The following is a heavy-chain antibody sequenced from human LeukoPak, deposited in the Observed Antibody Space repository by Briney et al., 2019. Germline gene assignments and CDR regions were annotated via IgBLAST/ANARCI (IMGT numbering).Heavy chain of an antibody. V-gene: IGHV1-2*02. CDR1: GYTFTGYY. CDR2: INPNSGGT. J-gene: IGHJ4*02. CDR3: ARDVGWLQSHFDY. Sequence: ASVKVSCKASGYTFTGYYMHWVRQAPGQGLEWMGWINPNSGGTNYAQKFQGRVTMTRDTSISTAYMELSRLRPDDTAVYYCARDVGWLQSHFDYWGQGTLVTVSS. D-gene: IGHD5-12*01.